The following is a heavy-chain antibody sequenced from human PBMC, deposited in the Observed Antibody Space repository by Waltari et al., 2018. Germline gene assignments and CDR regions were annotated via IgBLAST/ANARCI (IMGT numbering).Heavy chain of an antibody. J-gene: IGHJ4*02. CDR3: ARDLYYYDSSGYYDY. CDR2: ISSSSSYI. CDR1: GFTFSSYS. V-gene: IGHV3-21*01. Sequence: EVQLVESGGGLVKPGGSLRLSCAASGFTFSSYSMHWVRQAPGKGLEWVSSISSSSSYIYYADSVKGRFTISRDNAKNSLYLQMNSLRAEDTAVYYCARDLYYYDSSGYYDYWGQGTLVTVSS. D-gene: IGHD3-22*01.